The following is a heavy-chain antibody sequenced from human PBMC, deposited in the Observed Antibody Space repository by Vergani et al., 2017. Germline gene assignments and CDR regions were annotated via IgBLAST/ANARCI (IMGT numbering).Heavy chain of an antibody. J-gene: IGHJ4*02. CDR1: GFTFSSYS. CDR2: ISSSSSYI. D-gene: IGHD6-19*01. CDR3: AVDLAGIPS. Sequence: EVQLVESGGGLVKPGGSLRLSCAASGFTFSSYSMNWVRQAPGKGLEWVSSISSSSSYIYYADSVKGRFTISRDNAKNTLYLQMNSLRAEDTAVYYCAVDLAGIPSWGQGTLVTVSS. V-gene: IGHV3-21*01.